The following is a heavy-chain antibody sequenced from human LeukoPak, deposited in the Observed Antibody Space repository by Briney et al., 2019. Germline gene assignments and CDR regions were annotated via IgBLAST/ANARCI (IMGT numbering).Heavy chain of an antibody. Sequence: PSQTLSLTCTVSVGSISSGGYYWSWIRQHTGKGLEWIRYIYYSGSTYYNPSLKSRVTISIDTSKNQFSLKLSSVTAADTAVYYCARKGAVAGTLGDAYYYGMDVWGQGTTVTVSS. D-gene: IGHD6-19*01. CDR3: ARKGAVAGTLGDAYYYGMDV. V-gene: IGHV4-31*03. J-gene: IGHJ6*02. CDR1: VGSISSGGYY. CDR2: IYYSGST.